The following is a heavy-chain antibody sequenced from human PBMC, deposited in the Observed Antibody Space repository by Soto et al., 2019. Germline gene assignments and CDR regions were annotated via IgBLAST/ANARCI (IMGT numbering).Heavy chain of an antibody. J-gene: IGHJ5*01. D-gene: IGHD3-22*01. CDR2: INHSGRV. Sequence: SETLSLTCAVYGGSFSGHSWTWIRRSPGKGLEWIGDINHSGRVNYSPSLKSRVTISLDTSKNQFSLTLSAVTAADTAMYYCSTRAYDTNGYYRFDPWGQGTLVTVSS. CDR3: STRAYDTNGYYRFDP. CDR1: GGSFSGHS. V-gene: IGHV4-34*01.